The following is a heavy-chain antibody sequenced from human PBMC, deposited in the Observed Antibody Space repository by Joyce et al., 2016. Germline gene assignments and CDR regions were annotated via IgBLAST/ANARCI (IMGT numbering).Heavy chain of an antibody. V-gene: IGHV3-53*01. CDR1: GFTVSSNS. CDR3: ARDNAHFDY. CDR2: IFLDGNT. D-gene: IGHD2-8*01. J-gene: IGHJ4*02. Sequence: EVQLVESGGGLIQPGGSLRLSCSAAGFTVSSNSLSWVRQAPGTGLEWVSIIFLDGNTHYADSVKGRFTISRDTSKNMVFLQMNSLRAEDTAIYFCARDNAHFDYWGQGSLVIVSS.